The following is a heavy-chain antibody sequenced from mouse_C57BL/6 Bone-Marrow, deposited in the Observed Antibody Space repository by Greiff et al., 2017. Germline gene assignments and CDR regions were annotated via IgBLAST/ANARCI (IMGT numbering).Heavy chain of an antibody. J-gene: IGHJ2*01. CDR1: GFNIKDDY. D-gene: IGHD2-9*01. V-gene: IGHV14-4*01. Sequence: VQLQQSGAELVRPGASVKLSCTASGFNIKDDYMHWVKQRPEQGLEWIGWIDPENGDTEYASKFQGKATITADTSSNTAYLQLSILTPEDTAVYYCTTLPYYGYDDGFDYWGQGTTLTVSS. CDR2: IDPENGDT. CDR3: TTLPYYGYDDGFDY.